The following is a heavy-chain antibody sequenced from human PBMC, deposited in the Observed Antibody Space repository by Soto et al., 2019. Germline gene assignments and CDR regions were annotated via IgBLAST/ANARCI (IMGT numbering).Heavy chain of an antibody. CDR2: IYYSGST. CDR3: AGVRGVWFAPLLFDP. CDR1: GGSISSGGYY. V-gene: IGHV4-31*03. Sequence: SETLSLTCTVSGGSISSGGYYWSWIRQHPGKGLEWIGYIYYSGSTYYNPSLKSRVTISVDTSKNQFSLKLSSVTAADTAVYYCAGVRGVWFAPLLFDPCGQGTLVTVSS. D-gene: IGHD3-10*01. J-gene: IGHJ5*02.